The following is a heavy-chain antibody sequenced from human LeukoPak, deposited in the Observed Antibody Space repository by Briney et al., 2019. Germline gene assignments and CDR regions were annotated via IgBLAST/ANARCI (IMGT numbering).Heavy chain of an antibody. D-gene: IGHD2-2*01. CDR1: GYTFTSYG. CDR2: ISAYNGNT. Sequence: ASVKVFCKASGYTFTSYGISWVRQAPGQGLEWMGWISAYNGNTNYAQELQGRVTMTTDTSTSTAYMELRSLRSDDPAVYYCARQSRLICSSTSCFDFDYWGQGTLVTVSS. V-gene: IGHV1-18*01. J-gene: IGHJ4*02. CDR3: ARQSRLICSSTSCFDFDY.